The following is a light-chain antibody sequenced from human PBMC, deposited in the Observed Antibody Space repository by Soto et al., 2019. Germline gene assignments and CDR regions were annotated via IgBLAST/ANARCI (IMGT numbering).Light chain of an antibody. CDR2: DAS. J-gene: IGKJ1*01. V-gene: IGKV1-5*01. Sequence: DIHLTQSPSTLSASVGDRVTITCRASQSVSIWLAWYRQKPGKAPEVLVWDASSLQRGVPSRFSGSGSGTEFTLTISSLQPDDFATYYCQQYNSYQWTFGQGTKVDIK. CDR3: QQYNSYQWT. CDR1: QSVSIW.